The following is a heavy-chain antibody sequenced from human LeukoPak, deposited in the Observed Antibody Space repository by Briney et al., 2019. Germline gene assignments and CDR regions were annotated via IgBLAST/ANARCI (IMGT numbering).Heavy chain of an antibody. CDR3: VGGDY. V-gene: IGHV3-7*01. CDR2: ISQDGSDK. CDR1: GFTVSSNY. J-gene: IGHJ4*02. Sequence: GGSLRLSCAASGFTVSSNYMSWVRQAPGKGLECVANISQDGSDKYYVDSVKGRFTISRDNTKNSLYLQMNSLRAEDTAVYYCVGGDYWGQGTLVTVSS.